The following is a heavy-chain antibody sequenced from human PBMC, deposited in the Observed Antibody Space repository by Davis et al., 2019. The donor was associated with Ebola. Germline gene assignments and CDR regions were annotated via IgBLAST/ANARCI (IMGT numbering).Heavy chain of an antibody. CDR3: ARGRPFF. CDR2: IYYSGST. CDR1: GGSISSYY. D-gene: IGHD2/OR15-2a*01. V-gene: IGHV4-59*12. Sequence: PGGSLRLSCTVSGGSISSYYWSWIRQPPGKGLEWIGYIYYSGSTNYNPSLKSRVTISVDTSKNQFSLKLSSVTAADTAVYYCARGRPFFWGQGTLVTVSS. J-gene: IGHJ4*02.